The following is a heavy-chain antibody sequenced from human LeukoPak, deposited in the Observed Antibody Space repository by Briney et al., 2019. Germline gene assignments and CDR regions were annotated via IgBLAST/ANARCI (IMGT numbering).Heavy chain of an antibody. CDR2: IHVGENT. CDR1: GFTVSSNR. V-gene: IGHV3-66*02. CDR3: AKDRGYSYGLFDY. J-gene: IGHJ4*02. Sequence: PGGSLRLSCEASGFTVSSNRMSWVRQAPGKGLEWVSVIHVGENTYYADSVKGRFTISRDNSKNTLYLQMNSPRAEDTAVYYCAKDRGYSYGLFDYWGQGTLVTVSS. D-gene: IGHD5-18*01.